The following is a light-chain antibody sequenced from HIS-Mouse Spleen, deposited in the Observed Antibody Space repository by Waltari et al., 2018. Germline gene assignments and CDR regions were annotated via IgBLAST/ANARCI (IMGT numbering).Light chain of an antibody. J-gene: IGKJ1*01. V-gene: IGKV3-20*01. CDR3: QQYGSSPWT. Sequence: EIVLTQSPGTLSLSPGERATLSCRASQSVSSSYLAWYQKKPGQAPRLLIYGASSSATGIPDRFSGSESGTDFTFTISRLEPEDFAVYYCQQYGSSPWTFGQGTKVEIK. CDR1: QSVSSSY. CDR2: GAS.